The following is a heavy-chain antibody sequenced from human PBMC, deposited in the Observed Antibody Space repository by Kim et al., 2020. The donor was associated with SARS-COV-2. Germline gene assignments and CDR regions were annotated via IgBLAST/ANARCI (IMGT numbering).Heavy chain of an antibody. V-gene: IGHV4-59*01. J-gene: IGHJ5*02. CDR3: ARDTRLFYYYSSGPRGLHWFDP. CDR1: GGSISSYY. CDR2: IYYSGST. D-gene: IGHD3-22*01. Sequence: SETLSLTCTVSGGSISSYYWSWIRQPPGKGLEWIGYIYYSGSTNYNPSLKSRVTISVDTSKNQFSLKLSSVTAADTAVYYCARDTRLFYYYSSGPRGLHWFDPWGQGTLVTVSS.